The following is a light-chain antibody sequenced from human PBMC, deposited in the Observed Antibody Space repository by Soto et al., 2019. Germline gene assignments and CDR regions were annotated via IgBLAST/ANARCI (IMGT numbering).Light chain of an antibody. CDR3: QQGYSSPIT. V-gene: IGKV1-39*01. CDR2: TAS. CDR1: QSIGTY. J-gene: IGKJ5*01. Sequence: DIQMTQSPSSLSASVGDRVTITCRASQSIGTYLHWFQQKPGNAPDLLIYTASSLQSGVPSRFSGSGPGTDFTLTINRLQPEDFATYYCQQGYSSPITFGQGTRLDIK.